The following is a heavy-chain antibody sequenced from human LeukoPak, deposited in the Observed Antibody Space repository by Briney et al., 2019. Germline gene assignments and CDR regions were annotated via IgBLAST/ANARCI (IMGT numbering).Heavy chain of an antibody. CDR2: ISTYDGNA. Sequence: GASVKVSCMASGYSFTSYGITWVRQAPGQGLEWMGWISTYDGNANYAQKLQGRVTMTTDTSTITAYMELRSLRSDDTAVYYCARAPSGFTYGPGDHWGQGTLVTVSS. CDR1: GYSFTSYG. CDR3: ARAPSGFTYGPGDH. D-gene: IGHD5-18*01. V-gene: IGHV1-18*01. J-gene: IGHJ4*02.